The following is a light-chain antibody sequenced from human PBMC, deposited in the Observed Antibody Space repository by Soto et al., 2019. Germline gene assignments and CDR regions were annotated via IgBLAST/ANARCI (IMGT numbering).Light chain of an antibody. J-gene: IGKJ5*01. CDR2: DAS. V-gene: IGKV3-11*01. CDR1: QSVSSN. CDR3: QQRSNWPPIT. Sequence: EIVMTQSPSTLSVSPGERDTLSCRASQSVSSNLAWYQQKPGQAPRLLIYDASNRATGIPARFSGSGSGTDFTLTISSLEPEDFAVYYCQQRSNWPPITFGQGTRLEI.